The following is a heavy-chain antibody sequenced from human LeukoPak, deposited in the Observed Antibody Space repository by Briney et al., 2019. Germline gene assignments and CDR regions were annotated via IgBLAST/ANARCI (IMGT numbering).Heavy chain of an antibody. CDR1: GYSFTAYY. CDR3: ARDGFGYPPTYKYGMDV. Sequence: ASVKVSRKASGYSFTAYYMHWVRQAPGQGLEWMGWIDPNSGGTKYAQKFQGRVTMTRDTSISTAYMEVRRLRADDTAVYYCARDGFGYPPTYKYGMDVWGQGTTVTVSS. D-gene: IGHD3-16*01. J-gene: IGHJ6*02. V-gene: IGHV1-2*02. CDR2: IDPNSGGT.